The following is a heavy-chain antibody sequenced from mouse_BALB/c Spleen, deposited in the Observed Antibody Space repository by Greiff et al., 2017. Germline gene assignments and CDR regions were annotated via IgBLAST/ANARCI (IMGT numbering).Heavy chain of an antibody. CDR2: ISYDGSN. J-gene: IGHJ1*01. D-gene: IGHD2-1*01. V-gene: IGHV3-6*02. CDR1: GYSITSGYY. Sequence: VQLQQSGPGLVKPSQSLSLTCSVTGYSITSGYYWNWIRQFPGNKLEWMGYISYDGSNNYNPSLKNRISITRDTSKNQFFLKLNSVTTEDTATYYCARALDYYGNYDVWGAGTTVTVSS. CDR3: ARALDYYGNYDV.